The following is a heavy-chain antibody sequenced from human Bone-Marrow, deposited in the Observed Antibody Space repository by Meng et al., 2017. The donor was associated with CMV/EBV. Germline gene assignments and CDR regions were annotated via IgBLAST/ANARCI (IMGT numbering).Heavy chain of an antibody. CDR2: IYYSGST. J-gene: IGHJ6*01. CDR3: ARGDFWSGYYTNYYYYGMDV. Sequence: SETLSLTCTVSGGSISSYYWSWIRQPPGKGLEWIGYIYYSGSTNYNPSLKSRVTISVDTSKNQFSLKLSSVTAADTAVYYCARGDFWSGYYTNYYYYGMDVWGQGNTVTVSS. D-gene: IGHD3-3*01. V-gene: IGHV4-59*01. CDR1: GGSISSYY.